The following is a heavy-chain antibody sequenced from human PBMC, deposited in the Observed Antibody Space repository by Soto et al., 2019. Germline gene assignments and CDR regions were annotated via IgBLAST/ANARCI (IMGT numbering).Heavy chain of an antibody. Sequence: GGSLRLSCAASGFTFSSYAMSWVRQAPGKGLEWVSAISGSGGSTYYADSVKGRFTISRDNSKNTLYLQMNSMRAEDTAVYYCAKDRSIWGEDHDAFDIWGQGTMVTVSS. CDR3: AKDRSIWGEDHDAFDI. CDR2: ISGSGGST. CDR1: GFTFSSYA. V-gene: IGHV3-23*01. J-gene: IGHJ3*02. D-gene: IGHD7-27*01.